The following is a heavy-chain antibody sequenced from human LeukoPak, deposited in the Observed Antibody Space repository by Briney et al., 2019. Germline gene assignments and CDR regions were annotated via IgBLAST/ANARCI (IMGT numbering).Heavy chain of an antibody. Sequence: GESLKISCKGSGYSFTSYWIGWVRQMPGKGLEWIGIIYPGDSDTRYSPSFQGQVTISADKSISTAYLQWSSLKASDTAMYYCARRYSSSWYEGNYFDYWGQGTPVTVSS. CDR3: ARRYSSSWYEGNYFDY. CDR1: GYSFTSYW. V-gene: IGHV5-51*01. CDR2: IYPGDSDT. J-gene: IGHJ4*02. D-gene: IGHD6-13*01.